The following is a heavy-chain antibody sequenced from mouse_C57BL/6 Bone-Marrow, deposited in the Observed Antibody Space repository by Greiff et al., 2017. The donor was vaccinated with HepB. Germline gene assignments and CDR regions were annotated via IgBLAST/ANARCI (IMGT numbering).Heavy chain of an antibody. Sequence: EVQLQESGAELVRPGASVKLSCTASGFNIKDDYMHWVKQRPEQGLEWIGWIDPENGDTEYASKFQGKATITADTSSNTAYLQLSSLTSEDTAVYYCTTAYDGYYASMDYWGQGTSVTVSS. D-gene: IGHD2-3*01. V-gene: IGHV14-4*01. CDR1: GFNIKDDY. CDR3: TTAYDGYYASMDY. J-gene: IGHJ4*01. CDR2: IDPENGDT.